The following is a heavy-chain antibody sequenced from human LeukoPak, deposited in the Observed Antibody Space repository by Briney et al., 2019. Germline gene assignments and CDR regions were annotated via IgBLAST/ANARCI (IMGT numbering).Heavy chain of an antibody. CDR3: ARDASLGNYYGSGPMDY. V-gene: IGHV4-31*03. CDR2: IYYSGST. J-gene: IGHJ4*02. CDR1: GGSISSGGYY. D-gene: IGHD3-10*01. Sequence: PSETLSLTCTVSGGSISSGGYYWSWIRQHPGKGLEWIGYIYYSGSTYYNPSLKSRVTISVDTSKNQFSLKLSSVTAADTAVYYCARDASLGNYYGSGPMDYWGQGTLVTVSS.